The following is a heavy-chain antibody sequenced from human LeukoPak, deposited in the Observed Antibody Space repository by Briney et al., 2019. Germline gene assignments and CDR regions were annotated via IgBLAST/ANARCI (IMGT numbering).Heavy chain of an antibody. CDR3: ARCSGGSTYHSDDY. D-gene: IGHD2-15*01. J-gene: IGHJ4*02. V-gene: IGHV3-30-3*01. CDR1: GFTFSSYA. CDR2: ISYDGGNK. Sequence: PGRSLRLSCAASGFTFSSYAMHWVRQAPGKGLEWVAVISYDGGNKYYADSVKGRFTISRDNSKNTLYLQMNSLRAGDTAVYYCARCSGGSTYHSDDYWGQGTLVTVSS.